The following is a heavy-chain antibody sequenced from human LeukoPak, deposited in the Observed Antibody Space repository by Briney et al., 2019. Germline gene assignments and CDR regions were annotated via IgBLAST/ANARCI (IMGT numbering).Heavy chain of an antibody. Sequence: ASVKVSCKTSGFTFTGYYIHWVRQAPGQGFEWIGWINPDSGGADYAQKFQGRVTMTRDTSISTVYMELNSLTSDDTAVYYCASQAYSSGWYGWGQGTLVTVSS. D-gene: IGHD6-19*01. CDR3: ASQAYSSGWYG. V-gene: IGHV1-2*02. J-gene: IGHJ4*02. CDR2: INPDSGGA. CDR1: GFTFTGYY.